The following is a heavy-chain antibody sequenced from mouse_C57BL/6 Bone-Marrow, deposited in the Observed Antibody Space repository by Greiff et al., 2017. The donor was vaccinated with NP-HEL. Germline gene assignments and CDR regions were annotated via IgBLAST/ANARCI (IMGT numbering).Heavy chain of an antibody. J-gene: IGHJ3*01. CDR2: IDPEDGDT. D-gene: IGHD6-1*01. CDR3: ARRSSLSWFAY. Sequence: EVQLQQSGAELVKPGASVKLSCTASGFNIKDYYMHWVKQRTEQGLEWIGRIDPEDGDTKYAPKFQGKATITADTSSNTAYLQLSSLTSEDASVYYFARRSSLSWFAYWGQGTLVTVSA. V-gene: IGHV14-2*01. CDR1: GFNIKDYY.